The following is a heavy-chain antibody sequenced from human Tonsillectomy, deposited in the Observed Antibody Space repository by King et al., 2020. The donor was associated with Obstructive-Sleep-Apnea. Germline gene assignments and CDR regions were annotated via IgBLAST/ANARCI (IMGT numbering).Heavy chain of an antibody. CDR1: GGSFSVYS. D-gene: IGHD4-17*01. J-gene: IGHJ4*02. V-gene: IGHV4-34*01. CDR2: INHSGSA. Sequence: VQLQQWGAGLLKPSETLSLTCAVYGGSFSVYSLSWIRQPPGKGLEWIGEINHSGSATYNPSLKNRVTISVDTSKNQFSLKLSSVTAADTAVYYCASVEVYYGDYEYWGQGTLVNVSS. CDR3: ASVEVYYGDYEY.